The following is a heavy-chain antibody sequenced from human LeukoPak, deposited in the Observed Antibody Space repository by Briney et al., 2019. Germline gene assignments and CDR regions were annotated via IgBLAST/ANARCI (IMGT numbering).Heavy chain of an antibody. CDR1: GFTFSSYS. Sequence: PGGSLRLSCAASGFTFSSYSMNWVRQAPGKGLEWVSAISGSGGSTYYADSVKGRFTISRDNSKNTLYLQMNSLRAEDTAVYYCARDRLQLWLYSYWGQGTLVTVSS. CDR3: ARDRLQLWLYSY. D-gene: IGHD5-18*01. CDR2: ISGSGGST. V-gene: IGHV3-23*01. J-gene: IGHJ4*02.